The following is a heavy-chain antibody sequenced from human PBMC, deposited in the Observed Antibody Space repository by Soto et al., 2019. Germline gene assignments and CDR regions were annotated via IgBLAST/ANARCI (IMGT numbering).Heavy chain of an antibody. V-gene: IGHV1-2*02. CDR2: INPNTGDT. Sequence: QVQLVQSGTEVKKPGASVRVSCKASGYSFTGHYIHWVRQTPGQGLEWMGSINPNTGDTKYAQKFESGGTMARDTSISTANMEVLRLNSDDTAVYDCASWAVLTGGYSGLDYWGQGTLVTVSS. CDR1: GYSFTGHY. CDR3: ASWAVLTGGYSGLDY. J-gene: IGHJ4*02. D-gene: IGHD5-12*01.